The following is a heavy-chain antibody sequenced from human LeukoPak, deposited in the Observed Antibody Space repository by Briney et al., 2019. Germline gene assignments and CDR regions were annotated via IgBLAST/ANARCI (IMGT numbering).Heavy chain of an antibody. CDR3: ARDLGDGYKD. V-gene: IGHV1-46*01. CDR2: IHPSGGGA. J-gene: IGHJ4*02. CDR1: GYSFTSHQ. Sequence: GASVKVSCKASGYSFTSHQMHWVRQAPGQGLEWMGIIHPSGGGAYYAQKFQGRVTMTTDTSTSTAYMELRSLRPDDTAVYYCARDLGDGYKDWGQGTLVTVSS. D-gene: IGHD5-24*01.